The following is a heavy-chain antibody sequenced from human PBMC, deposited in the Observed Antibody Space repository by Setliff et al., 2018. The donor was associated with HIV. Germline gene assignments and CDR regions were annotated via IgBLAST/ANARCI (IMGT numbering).Heavy chain of an antibody. CDR2: INHSGST. J-gene: IGHJ2*01. CDR1: GGSFSGYY. V-gene: IGHV4-34*01. CDR3: ARQDYYYDSSGYYRWWEPFSWYFDL. D-gene: IGHD3-22*01. Sequence: SETLSLTCAVYGGSFSGYYWSWIRQPPGKGLEWIGEINHSGSTNYNPSLKSRVTISVDTSKNQFPLKLSSVTAADTAVYYCARQDYYYDSSGYYRWWEPFSWYFDLWGRGTLVTVSS.